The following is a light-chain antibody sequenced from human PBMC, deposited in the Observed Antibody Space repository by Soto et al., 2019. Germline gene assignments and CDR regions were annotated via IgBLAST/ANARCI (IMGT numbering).Light chain of an antibody. CDR2: GAS. Sequence: SPGTLSLSPGERATLSCRASQSVSSSYLAWYQQKPGQAPRLLIYGASSRATGIPDRFSGSGSGTDFTLTISRLEPEDFAVYYCQQYGSSKPITFGQGTRLEIK. J-gene: IGKJ5*01. V-gene: IGKV3-20*01. CDR3: QQYGSSKPIT. CDR1: QSVSSSY.